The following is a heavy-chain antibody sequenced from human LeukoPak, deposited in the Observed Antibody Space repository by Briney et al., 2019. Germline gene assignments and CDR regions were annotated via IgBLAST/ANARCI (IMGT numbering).Heavy chain of an antibody. CDR2: IRYDGSNK. V-gene: IGHV3-30*02. J-gene: IGHJ4*02. CDR1: GFTFSSYG. Sequence: PGGSLRLSCAASGFTFSSYGIHWVRQAPGKGLEWVAFIRYDGSNKYYADSVKGRFTISRDNSKNTLYLQMNSLRAEDTAVYYCAKDQVCSVGSCYFDYWGQGTLVTVSS. CDR3: AKDQVCSVGSCYFDY. D-gene: IGHD2-15*01.